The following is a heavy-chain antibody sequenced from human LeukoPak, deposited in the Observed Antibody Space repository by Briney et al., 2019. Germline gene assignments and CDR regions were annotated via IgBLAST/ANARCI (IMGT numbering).Heavy chain of an antibody. CDR1: GFTFSNYA. V-gene: IGHV3-64*01. J-gene: IGHJ5*02. D-gene: IGHD6-13*01. CDR2: ISSDGGST. CDR3: ARAGSSFAWVWFDP. Sequence: AGRSLRLSCAASGFTFSNYAMHWVRQAPGKGLEYVSTISSDGGSTSYANSVKGRFTISRDNSKNTLYLQMGSLRAEDMAVYYCARAGSSFAWVWFDPWGQGTLVSVSS.